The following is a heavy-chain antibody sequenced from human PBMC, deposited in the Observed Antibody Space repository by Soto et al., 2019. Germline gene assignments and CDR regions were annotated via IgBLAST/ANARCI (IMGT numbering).Heavy chain of an antibody. CDR2: IYYSGST. CDR1: GASTSRYY. CDR3: ASFLAYCGGGCYPGNFDY. Sequence: SETLSLTCTVSGASTSRYYWGWVRQPPGRGLEWIGYIYYSGSTYYNPSLKSRVTISVDTSKNQFSLKLSSVTAADTAVYYCASFLAYCGGGCYPGNFDYWGQGTLVTVSS. V-gene: IGHV4-59*06. D-gene: IGHD2-21*02. J-gene: IGHJ4*02.